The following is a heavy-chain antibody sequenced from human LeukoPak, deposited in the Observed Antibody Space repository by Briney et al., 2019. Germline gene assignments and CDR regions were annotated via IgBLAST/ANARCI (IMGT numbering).Heavy chain of an antibody. CDR2: IFPSGKT. J-gene: IGHJ1*01. Sequence: SETLSLTCSVSSGSISGYYWSWIRQSAGKGLEWMGRIFPSGKTNYNPSLKSRATMSVDTSKNQLSLKLSSVTAADTAVYYCAKDRVGSSTLDFQHWGQGTLVSVSS. CDR1: SGSISGYY. D-gene: IGHD1-26*01. CDR3: AKDRVGSSTLDFQH. V-gene: IGHV4-4*07.